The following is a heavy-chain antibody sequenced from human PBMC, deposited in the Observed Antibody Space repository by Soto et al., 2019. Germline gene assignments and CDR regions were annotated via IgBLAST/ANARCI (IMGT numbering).Heavy chain of an antibody. CDR2: IKNDGSEK. V-gene: IGHV3-7*03. CDR3: VTGYHSDY. CDR1: GISTSSYL. J-gene: IGHJ4*02. D-gene: IGHD5-18*01. Sequence: ESGGALVRPGESLRLSCAASGISTSSYLMGWVRQAPGRGLEWVASIKNDGSEKYYMDSLKGRFTISRDNALNSLYLQMNSLRAEDTAVYFCVTGYHSDYWGQGTLVTVSS.